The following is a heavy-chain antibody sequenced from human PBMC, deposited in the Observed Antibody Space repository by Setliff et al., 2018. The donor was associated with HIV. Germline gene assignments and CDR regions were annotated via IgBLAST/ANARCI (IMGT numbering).Heavy chain of an antibody. CDR2: IYSGASST. CDR3: AKSYYESSNYYYVVAFDI. J-gene: IGHJ3*02. V-gene: IGHV3-23*03. CDR1: GFTFSSYE. Sequence: QTGGSLRLSCAASGFTFSSYEMNWVRQAPGKGLEWVSGIYSGASSTYYADSVKGRFTISRDNSKNTLYLQMNSLRAEDTAVYYCAKSYYESSNYYYVVAFDIWGQGTMVTVSS. D-gene: IGHD3-22*01.